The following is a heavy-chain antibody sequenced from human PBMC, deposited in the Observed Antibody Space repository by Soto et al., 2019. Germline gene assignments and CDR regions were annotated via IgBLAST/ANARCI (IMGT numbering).Heavy chain of an antibody. CDR1: GFIFSNYA. CDR3: AKSYGDYVNWYDP. J-gene: IGHJ5*02. V-gene: IGHV3-23*01. D-gene: IGHD4-17*01. CDR2: ISASGGGT. Sequence: PGGSLRLSCAASGFIFSNYAMSWVRQAPGKGLEWVSAISASGGGTYYADSVKGRFTISRDNSKSTLYLQMNSLRAEDTAIYYCAKSYGDYVNWYDPWGQGTLVTVSS.